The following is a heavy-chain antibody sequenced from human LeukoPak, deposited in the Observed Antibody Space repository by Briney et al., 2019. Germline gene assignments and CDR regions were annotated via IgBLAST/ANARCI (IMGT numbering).Heavy chain of an antibody. CDR2: ISGSGGST. V-gene: IGHV3-23*01. CDR3: AKGRHKYYYYYGMDV. Sequence: QSGRSLRLSCAASGFTFSSYAMSWVRQAPGKGLEWVSAISGSGGSTYYADSVKGRFTISRDNSKNTLYLQMNSLRAEDTAVYYCAKGRHKYYYYYGMDVWGQGTTVTVSS. J-gene: IGHJ6*02. CDR1: GFTFSSYA.